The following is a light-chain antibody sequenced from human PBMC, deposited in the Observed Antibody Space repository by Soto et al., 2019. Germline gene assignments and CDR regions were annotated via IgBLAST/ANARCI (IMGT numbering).Light chain of an antibody. CDR2: RNN. CDR1: SSNIGSNY. CDR3: AAWDDSLRVVV. V-gene: IGLV1-47*01. J-gene: IGLJ2*01. Sequence: QSVLTQPPSASGTPGQRVTISCSGSSSNIGSNYVYWYQQLPGTAPKLLSYRNNQRPSGVPDRFSGSKSGTSASLAISGPRSEDEADYYCAAWDDSLRVVVFGGGTKLTVL.